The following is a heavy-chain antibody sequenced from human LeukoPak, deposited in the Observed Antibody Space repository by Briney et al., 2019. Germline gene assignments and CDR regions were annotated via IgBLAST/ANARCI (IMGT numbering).Heavy chain of an antibody. D-gene: IGHD2-2*01. J-gene: IGHJ4*02. Sequence: GRSLRLSCAASGFTFDDYAMHWVRQAPGKGLEWVSGISWNSGSIGYADSVKGRFTISRDNAKNSLYLQMNSLRAEDTALYYCAKDIGPEGSSTSTFDYWGQGTLVTVSS. CDR1: GFTFDDYA. V-gene: IGHV3-9*01. CDR3: AKDIGPEGSSTSTFDY. CDR2: ISWNSGSI.